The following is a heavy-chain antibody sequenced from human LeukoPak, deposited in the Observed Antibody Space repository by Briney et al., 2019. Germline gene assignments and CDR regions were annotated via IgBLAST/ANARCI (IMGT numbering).Heavy chain of an antibody. J-gene: IGHJ4*02. CDR1: GGSFSGYY. CDR2: INHSGST. D-gene: IGHD3-3*01. Sequence: SETLSLTCAVYGGSFSGYYWSWIRQPPGKGLEWIGEINHSGSTNYNPSLKSRVTISVDTSKNQFSLKLSSVTAADTAVYYCASGTYDFWSGYYDYWGQGTLLTVSS. V-gene: IGHV4-34*01. CDR3: ASGTYDFWSGYYDY.